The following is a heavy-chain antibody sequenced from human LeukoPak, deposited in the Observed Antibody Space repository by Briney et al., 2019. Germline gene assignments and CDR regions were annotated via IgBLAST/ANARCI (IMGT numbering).Heavy chain of an antibody. V-gene: IGHV4-34*01. D-gene: IGHD4-17*01. Sequence: SETLSLTCAVYGGSFSGYYWSWIRQPPRKGLEWIGEINHSGSTNYNPSLTSRVTISVDTSKNQFSLRLSSVTAADTAAYYCASDYGEGEYWGEGTLVTVSS. CDR1: GGSFSGYY. J-gene: IGHJ4*02. CDR2: INHSGST. CDR3: ASDYGEGEY.